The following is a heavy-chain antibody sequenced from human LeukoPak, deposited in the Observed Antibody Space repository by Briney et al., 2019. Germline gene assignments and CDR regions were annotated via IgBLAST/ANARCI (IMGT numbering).Heavy chain of an antibody. CDR2: MNPNSGNT. J-gene: IGHJ4*02. CDR3: ARDCSGGSCYNDANFDY. CDR1: GYTFTSYD. D-gene: IGHD2-15*01. V-gene: IGHV1-8*01. Sequence: ASVKVSCKASGYTFTSYDINWVRQATGQGLEWMGWMNPNSGNTGYAQKFQRRVTMTRNTSISTAYMELSSLRSEDTAVHYCARDCSGGSCYNDANFDYWGQGTLVTVSS.